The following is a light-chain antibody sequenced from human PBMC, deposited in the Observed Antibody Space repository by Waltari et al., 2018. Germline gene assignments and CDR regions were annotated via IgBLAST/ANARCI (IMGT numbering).Light chain of an antibody. CDR2: HVS. Sequence: QSALTQPASVSGSPGQSITISCTGTSSDIGAYNYVYWYLQHPGKPPKLLIYHVSNRPSRVSDRVSGCKSGSAASLTVSELQAEDEADYYCSSYPSSSVFFGTGTKVTVL. J-gene: IGLJ1*01. CDR3: SSYPSSSVF. CDR1: SSDIGAYNY. V-gene: IGLV2-14*03.